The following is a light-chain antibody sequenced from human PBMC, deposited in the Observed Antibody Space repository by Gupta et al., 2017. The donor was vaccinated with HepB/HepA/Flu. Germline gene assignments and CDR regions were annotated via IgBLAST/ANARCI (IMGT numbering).Light chain of an antibody. Sequence: SSALPQPPSVSVSPGQTATITCSGDKLGDKNASWDQQKPGQSPVLVIYKDNKRPAGSPERFSGSNSGSTATLSINGTKDRDEDDYDCQAGDSSKGVFGSGTKVTVL. J-gene: IGLJ1*01. V-gene: IGLV3-1*01. CDR2: KDN. CDR3: QAGDSSKGV. CDR1: KLGDKN.